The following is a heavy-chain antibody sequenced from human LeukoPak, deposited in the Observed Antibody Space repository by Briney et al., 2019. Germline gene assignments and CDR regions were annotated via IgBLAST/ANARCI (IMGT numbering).Heavy chain of an antibody. CDR3: ATIHQGPGPDS. J-gene: IGHJ4*02. Sequence: GSLRLSCAASEFTFSSYAMHWVRQAPDKVLEWVTFIRIDGINTYYADSVRGRFTISRDNSKNTLFLQMNSLRPEDPAVYFCATIHQGPGPDSWGQGTLVTVSS. V-gene: IGHV3-30*02. CDR2: IRIDGINT. D-gene: IGHD5-24*01. CDR1: EFTFSSYA.